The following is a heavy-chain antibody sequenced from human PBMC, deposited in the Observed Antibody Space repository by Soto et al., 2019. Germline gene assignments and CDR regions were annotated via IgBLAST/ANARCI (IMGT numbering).Heavy chain of an antibody. V-gene: IGHV4-39*01. CDR1: GGSISGSSYY. Sequence: TSETLSLTCTVSGGSISGSSYYWGWIRQPPGKGLEWIGNIYLSGTTYYNPSLKSRVTISYAVSKNQITLNLRSVTAADTAVYYCASPFRYSSGPSNWFDPCGKGTRVIVSS. D-gene: IGHD6-19*01. CDR2: IYLSGTT. J-gene: IGHJ5*02. CDR3: ASPFRYSSGPSNWFDP.